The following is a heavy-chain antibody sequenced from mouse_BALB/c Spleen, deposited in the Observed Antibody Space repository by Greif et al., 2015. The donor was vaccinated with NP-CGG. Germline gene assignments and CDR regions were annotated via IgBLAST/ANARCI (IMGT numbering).Heavy chain of an antibody. CDR1: GYTFTSYW. V-gene: IGHV1S81*02. D-gene: IGHD2-1*01. Sequence: QVQLQQSGAELVKPGASVKLSCKASGYTFTSYWMHWVKQRPGQGLEWIGEINPSNGRTNYNEKFKSKATLTVDKSSSTAYMQLSSLASEDSAVYYCARYGNYAMDYWGQGTSVTVSS. J-gene: IGHJ4*01. CDR2: INPSNGRT. CDR3: ARYGNYAMDY.